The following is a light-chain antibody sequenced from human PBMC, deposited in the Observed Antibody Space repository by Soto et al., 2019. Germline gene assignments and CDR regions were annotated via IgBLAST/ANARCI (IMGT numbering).Light chain of an antibody. V-gene: IGKV3-11*01. CDR2: EAS. CDR1: QSVSSY. CDR3: QQRSNLLT. J-gene: IGKJ4*02. Sequence: EIVLTQSPATLSLSPGERATLSCRASQSVSSYLAWYQQKPGQAPRLLIYEASNRATGIPARFSGSGSGTDFTLTISSLEPEDFAVYYCQQRSNLLTFGGGTNVDIK.